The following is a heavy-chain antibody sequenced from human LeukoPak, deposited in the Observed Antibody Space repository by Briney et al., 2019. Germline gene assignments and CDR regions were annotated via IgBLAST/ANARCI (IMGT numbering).Heavy chain of an antibody. CDR1: GFTFSSYS. CDR2: ISGSGGST. V-gene: IGHV3-23*01. D-gene: IGHD3-9*01. J-gene: IGHJ4*02. CDR3: AKDMRFDWTPYYFDY. Sequence: GGSLRLSCAASGFTFSSYSMNWVRQAPGKGLEWVSAISGSGGSTYYADSVKGRFTISRDNSKNTLYLQMNSLRAEDTAVYYCAKDMRFDWTPYYFDYWGQGTLVTVSS.